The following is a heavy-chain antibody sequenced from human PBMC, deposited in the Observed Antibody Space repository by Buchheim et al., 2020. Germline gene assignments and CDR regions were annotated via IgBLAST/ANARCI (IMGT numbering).Heavy chain of an antibody. D-gene: IGHD3-3*01. Sequence: EVQLLESGGGLVQPGGSLRLSCAASGFTFNNYAISWVRQAPGKGLEWVSAISGSADSRHYADSVKGRFSISRDNSKNTLDLEMNSLRAEDTAVYYCAKADGITIFGVVPDWGQGT. CDR1: GFTFNNYA. CDR2: ISGSADSR. V-gene: IGHV3-23*01. CDR3: AKADGITIFGVVPD. J-gene: IGHJ4*02.